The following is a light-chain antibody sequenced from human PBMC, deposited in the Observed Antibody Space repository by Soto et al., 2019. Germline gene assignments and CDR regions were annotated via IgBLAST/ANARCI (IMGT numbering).Light chain of an antibody. J-gene: IGKJ3*01. CDR3: MQGLQTQFT. Sequence: DFVMTQSPLSLSVTPGEAASISCRSNQSLLETDGYNYLHWYMQKPGQSPQLLIYLASTRAAGVPDRFSGSASSTEFTLKISRVEAEDVGVYYCMQGLQTQFTFGPGTKVDIK. V-gene: IGKV2-28*01. CDR2: LAS. CDR1: QSLLETDGYNY.